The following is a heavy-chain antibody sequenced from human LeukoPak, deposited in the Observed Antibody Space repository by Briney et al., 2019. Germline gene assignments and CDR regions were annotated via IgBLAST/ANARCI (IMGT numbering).Heavy chain of an antibody. CDR2: IFTTGGT. J-gene: IGHJ2*01. D-gene: IGHD1-1*01. Sequence: SETLSLTCTVFGGSAISGRYYWTWIRQSAGKGLEWIGRIFTTGGTNYNPSLQSRVTISIDTSKNQFFLNLNCVTAADTAVYYCARDHGLGRGFFDLWGRGTQVTVSS. CDR1: GGSAISGRYY. V-gene: IGHV4-61*02. CDR3: ARDHGLGRGFFDL.